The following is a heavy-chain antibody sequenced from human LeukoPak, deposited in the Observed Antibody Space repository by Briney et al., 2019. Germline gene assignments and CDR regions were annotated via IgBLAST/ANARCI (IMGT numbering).Heavy chain of an antibody. CDR2: IYSGGST. D-gene: IGHD6-13*01. Sequence: GGSLRLSCAVSGFTFSSYEMNWVRQAPGKGLEWVSVIYSGGSTYYADSVKGRFTISRDNSKNTLYLQMNSLRAEDTAVYYCARGGPAAGRFDYWGQGTLVTVSS. V-gene: IGHV3-66*01. CDR3: ARGGPAAGRFDY. J-gene: IGHJ4*02. CDR1: GFTFSSYE.